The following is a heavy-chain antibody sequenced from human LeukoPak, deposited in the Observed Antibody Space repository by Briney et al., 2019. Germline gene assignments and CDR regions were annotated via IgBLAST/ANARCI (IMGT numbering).Heavy chain of an antibody. CDR3: ARDRRKPEIAAAIDDAFDI. CDR2: IYSGGNT. CDR1: GITISSNY. D-gene: IGHD6-13*01. Sequence: PGGSLRLSCAASGITISSNYMSWVRQAPGKGLEWVSVIYSGGNTYSADSVKGRFTISRDYFKNTLYLQMNNLRVEDTAVYYCARDRRKPEIAAAIDDAFDIWGQGTMVTVSS. V-gene: IGHV3-66*01. J-gene: IGHJ3*02.